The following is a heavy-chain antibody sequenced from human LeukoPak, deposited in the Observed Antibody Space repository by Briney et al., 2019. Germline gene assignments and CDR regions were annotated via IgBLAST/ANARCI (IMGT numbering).Heavy chain of an antibody. V-gene: IGHV3-53*05. D-gene: IGHD1-26*01. CDR1: GFTVSSNY. Sequence: GGSLRLSCAASGFTVSSNYMTWVRQAPGKGLEWISVIYSGGGTYYAESVKGRFIISRDNFKNTLYLQMNSLRAEDTAVYYCAREVGATFDYWGQGTLVTVSS. J-gene: IGHJ4*02. CDR2: IYSGGGT. CDR3: AREVGATFDY.